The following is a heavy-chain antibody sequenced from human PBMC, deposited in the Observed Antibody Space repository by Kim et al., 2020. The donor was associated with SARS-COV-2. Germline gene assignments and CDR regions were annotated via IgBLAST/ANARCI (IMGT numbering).Heavy chain of an antibody. CDR1: GFTFSSYV. CDR3: AKGQGSAWSIFDY. CDR2: ISGSGDKA. Sequence: GGSLRLSCAASGFTFSSYVMTWVRQTPGKGLEWVSTISGSGDKAYYADSVKGRFTISRDNSKNTLYLQMSSLRADDTAVYSCAKGQGSAWSIFDYWGQGTLVTVSS. D-gene: IGHD6-19*01. J-gene: IGHJ4*02. V-gene: IGHV3-23*01.